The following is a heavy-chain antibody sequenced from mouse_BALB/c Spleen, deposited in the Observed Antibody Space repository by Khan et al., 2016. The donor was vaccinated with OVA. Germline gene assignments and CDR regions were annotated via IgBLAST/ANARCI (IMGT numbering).Heavy chain of an antibody. J-gene: IGHJ4*01. CDR1: GYSITRDYA. CDR3: ASELGRYYAMDY. V-gene: IGHV3-2*02. Sequence: EVQLQESGPGLVKPSQSLSLTCTVTGYSITRDYAWNWIRQFPGNKLEWMGYITNSGSTNYNPSLKSRISITRDTSKNQFFLQLNSVTTEDTATXCCASELGRYYAMDYWGQGTSVTVSS. CDR2: ITNSGST. D-gene: IGHD4-1*01.